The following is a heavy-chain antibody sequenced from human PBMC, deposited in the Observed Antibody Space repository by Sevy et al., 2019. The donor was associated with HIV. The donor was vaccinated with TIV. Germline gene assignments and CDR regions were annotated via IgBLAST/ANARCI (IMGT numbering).Heavy chain of an antibody. J-gene: IGHJ4*02. CDR3: TLLEGYCSSTSCPFHFDY. D-gene: IGHD2-2*01. Sequence: GGSLRLSCAASGFTFSSYAMHWVRQAPGKGLEWVAVISYDGSNKYYADSVKGRFTISRDNSKNTLYLQMNSLRAEDTAVYYCTLLEGYCSSTSCPFHFDYWGQGTLVTVPS. V-gene: IGHV3-30-3*01. CDR2: ISYDGSNK. CDR1: GFTFSSYA.